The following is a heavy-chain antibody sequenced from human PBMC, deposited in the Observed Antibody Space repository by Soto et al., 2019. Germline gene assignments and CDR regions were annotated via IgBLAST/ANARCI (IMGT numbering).Heavy chain of an antibody. J-gene: IGHJ4*02. CDR2: ISYDGSNK. Sequence: PGGSLRLSCAASGFTFSSYGMHWVRQAPGKGLEWVAVISYDGSNKYYADSVKGRFTISRDNSKNTLYLQMNSLRAEDTAVYYCATWPFDTPGIQLWSHLAPIDYWGQGTLVTVSS. D-gene: IGHD5-18*01. V-gene: IGHV3-30*03. CDR1: GFTFSSYG. CDR3: ATWPFDTPGIQLWSHLAPIDY.